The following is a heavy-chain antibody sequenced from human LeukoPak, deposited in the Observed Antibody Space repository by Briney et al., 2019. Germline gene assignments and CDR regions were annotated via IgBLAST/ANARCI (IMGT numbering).Heavy chain of an antibody. D-gene: IGHD3-16*01. V-gene: IGHV5-51*01. Sequence: GESLKISCKGSGYNFTIYWIGGVRQLPGKGLEWLGIISLGNSDTRYHPSFKGQAPISPEKSITPAYLQWSSLKASNPPIYYCRICDFLFGESTNWFDPWGQGTRVTVSS. CDR1: GYNFTIYW. CDR2: ISLGNSDT. J-gene: IGHJ5*02. CDR3: RICDFLFGESTNWFDP.